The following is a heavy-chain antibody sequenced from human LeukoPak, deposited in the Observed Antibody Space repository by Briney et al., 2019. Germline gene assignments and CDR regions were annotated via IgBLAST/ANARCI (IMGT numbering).Heavy chain of an antibody. D-gene: IGHD3-22*01. V-gene: IGHV3-30*04. CDR1: GFTLSSYA. J-gene: IGHJ4*02. CDR3: ARGRDYYDSSGYYPVNFDY. CDR2: ISYDGSNK. Sequence: GRSLRLSCAASGFTLSSYAMHWVRQAPGKGLEWVAVISYDGSNKYYADSVKGRFTISRDNSKNTLYLQMNSLRAEDTAVYYCARGRDYYDSSGYYPVNFDYWGQGTLVTVSS.